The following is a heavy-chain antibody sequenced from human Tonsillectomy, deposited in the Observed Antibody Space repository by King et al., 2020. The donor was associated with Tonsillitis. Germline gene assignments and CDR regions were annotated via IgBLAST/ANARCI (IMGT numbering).Heavy chain of an antibody. V-gene: IGHV4-34*01. CDR2: INHSGST. Sequence: VQLQQWGAGLLKPSETLSLTCAVYGGSFSGYYWSWIRQPPGKGLEWIGEINHSGSTNYNPSLKSRVTISVDTSKNQFSLKLSSVTAADTAVYYCARGRRITIFVVVIISRGWFDPWGQGTLVTVSS. CDR3: ARGRRITIFVVVIISRGWFDP. CDR1: GGSFSGYY. D-gene: IGHD3-3*01. J-gene: IGHJ5*02.